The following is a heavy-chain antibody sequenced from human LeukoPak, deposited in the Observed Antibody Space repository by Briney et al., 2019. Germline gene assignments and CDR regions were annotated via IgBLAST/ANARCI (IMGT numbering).Heavy chain of an antibody. Sequence: PGGSLRLSCAASGFTFSSYAMSWVRQAPGKGLEWVSAISGSGGSTYYADSVKGRFTISRDNSKNTLYLQMNSLRAEDTAVYYCAKVYGSSWYEEYFQHWGQGTLVTVSS. CDR1: GFTFSSYA. CDR2: ISGSGGST. D-gene: IGHD6-13*01. J-gene: IGHJ1*01. V-gene: IGHV3-23*01. CDR3: AKVYGSSWYEEYFQH.